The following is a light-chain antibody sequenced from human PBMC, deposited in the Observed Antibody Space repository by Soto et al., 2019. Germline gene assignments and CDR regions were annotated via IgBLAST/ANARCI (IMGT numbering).Light chain of an antibody. CDR2: LNSDGSH. CDR1: SGHSSYA. V-gene: IGLV4-69*01. Sequence: QPVLTQSPSASASXXXXXKLTCTLSSGHSSYAIAWHQQQPEKGPRYLMKLNSDGSHSKGDGIPDRFSGSSSGAERYLTISSLQSEDEADYYCQTWGTGIHYVFGTGTKLTVL. J-gene: IGLJ1*01. CDR3: QTWGTGIHYV.